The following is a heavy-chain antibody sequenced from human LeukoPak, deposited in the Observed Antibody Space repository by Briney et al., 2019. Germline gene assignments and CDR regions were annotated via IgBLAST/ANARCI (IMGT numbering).Heavy chain of an antibody. CDR2: IYPGDSDT. D-gene: IGHD3-10*01. CDR1: GYSFTNYW. CDR3: ARGDGRRGFYFDY. J-gene: IGHJ4*02. V-gene: IGHV5-51*01. Sequence: GESLKISCKGSGYSFTNYWVGWVRQIPGKGLEWMGIIYPGDSDTRYSPSFDGQVTVSADKSINSAWLQWNSLKASDTAMYYCARGDGRRGFYFDYWGQGTLVTVSS.